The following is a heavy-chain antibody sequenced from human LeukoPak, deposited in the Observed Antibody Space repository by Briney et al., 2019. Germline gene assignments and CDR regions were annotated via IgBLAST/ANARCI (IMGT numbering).Heavy chain of an antibody. V-gene: IGHV4-39*01. CDR3: ARHRDWGGGMAAAALHY. CDR2: FYYSGAT. J-gene: IGHJ4*02. Sequence: SETLSLTCTVSGGSISSSNYYWGWIRQPPGKGLEWIESFYYSGATYYNPSLKSRVSIPVDTSKNQFSLKLSSVTAADTAVYYCARHRDWGGGMAAAALHYWGQGTLVTVSS. D-gene: IGHD6-13*01. CDR1: GGSISSSNYY.